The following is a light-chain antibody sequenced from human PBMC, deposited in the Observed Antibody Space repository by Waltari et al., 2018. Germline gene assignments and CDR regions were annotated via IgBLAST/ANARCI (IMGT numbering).Light chain of an antibody. CDR3: LQYNSKPFT. J-gene: IGKJ3*01. CDR2: ATS. Sequence: DIQMTQSPSSLSASVGDRVTITCRASQAINKYLSWYQQTPGKAPKRLIYATSNLESGVPSRFSGSGSGTEFTLTITSLQPEDFAAYYCLQYNSKPFTFGPGTKLDVK. V-gene: IGKV1-17*01. CDR1: QAINKY.